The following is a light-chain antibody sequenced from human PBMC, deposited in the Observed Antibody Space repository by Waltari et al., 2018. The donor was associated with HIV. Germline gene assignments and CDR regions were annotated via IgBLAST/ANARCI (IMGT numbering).Light chain of an antibody. CDR1: KFGRKK. CDR2: RDP. J-gene: IGLJ2*01. V-gene: IGLV3-9*01. Sequence: SYDLTQPPSVSVAPGQQARIPGGGNKFGRKKGHWYQLKPGRAPVLVIYRDPNRPSGIPERFSASNSGNTATLTISRAQAGDEADYYCQVWDSSTGVFGGGTKLTVL. CDR3: QVWDSSTGV.